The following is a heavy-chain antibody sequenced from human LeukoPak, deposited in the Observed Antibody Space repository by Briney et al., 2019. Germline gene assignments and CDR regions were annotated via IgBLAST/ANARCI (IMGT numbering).Heavy chain of an antibody. CDR1: GFTLDDYA. J-gene: IGHJ5*02. CDR2: ISWNSGSI. Sequence: GGPLRLTCAASGFTLDDYAMHWVRQAPGKGLEWVSGISWNSGSIGYADSVKGRFTISRDNAKNSLYLQMNSLRAEDTAVYYCAREAWFDPWGQGTLVTVSS. V-gene: IGHV3-9*01. CDR3: AREAWFDP.